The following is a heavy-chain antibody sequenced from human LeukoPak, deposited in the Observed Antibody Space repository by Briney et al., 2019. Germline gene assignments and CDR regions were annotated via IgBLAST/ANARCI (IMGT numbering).Heavy chain of an antibody. J-gene: IGHJ4*02. CDR2: IYYSGST. CDR1: GGSISSSSYY. CDR3: ATAVADLGSFDY. D-gene: IGHD6-19*01. Sequence: SETLSLTCTVSGGSISSSSYYWGWIRQPPGKGLEWIGSIYYSGSTYYNPSLKSRVTISVDTSKNQFSLKLSSVTAADTAVYYCATAVADLGSFDYWGQGTLVTVSS. V-gene: IGHV4-39*07.